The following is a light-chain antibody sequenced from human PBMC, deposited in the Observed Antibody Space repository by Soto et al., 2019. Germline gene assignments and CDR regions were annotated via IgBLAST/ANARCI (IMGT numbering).Light chain of an antibody. Sequence: DIVMTQSPDSLAVSLGERATINCKSSQSVLYSSNNKNYLAWYQQKPGQPPKLLIYWASTRESGVPDRFRGSGSGADFTLTISSLQAEDVAVYYGQQYYSTPPIVGQGTKVEIK. V-gene: IGKV4-1*01. CDR1: QSVLYSSNNKNY. CDR2: WAS. J-gene: IGKJ1*01. CDR3: QQYYSTPPI.